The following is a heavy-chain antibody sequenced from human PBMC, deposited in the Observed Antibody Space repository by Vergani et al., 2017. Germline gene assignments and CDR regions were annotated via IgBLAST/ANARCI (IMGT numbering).Heavy chain of an antibody. CDR2: ISSSSSYT. Sequence: QVQLVESGGGLVKPGGSLRLSCAASGFTFSDYYMSWIRQAPGKGLEWVSYISSSSSYTNYADSVKGRFTISRDNAKNSLYLQMNSLRAEDTAVYYCARGEAYYYDSSGYDYWGQGTLVTVSS. D-gene: IGHD3-22*01. J-gene: IGHJ4*02. CDR3: ARGEAYYYDSSGYDY. CDR1: GFTFSDYY. V-gene: IGHV3-11*06.